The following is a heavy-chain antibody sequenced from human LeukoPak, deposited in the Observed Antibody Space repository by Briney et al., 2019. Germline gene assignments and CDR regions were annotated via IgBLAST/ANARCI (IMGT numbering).Heavy chain of an antibody. Sequence: ASVKVSCKASGYTFTGYYMHWVRQAPGQGLEWMGWINPNSGGTNYAQKFQGRVTMTRDTSISTAYMELSRLRSDDTAVYYCARGRGYYYDSSGYIDAFDIWGQGTMVTVSS. J-gene: IGHJ3*02. CDR3: ARGRGYYYDSSGYIDAFDI. V-gene: IGHV1-2*02. CDR1: GYTFTGYY. CDR2: INPNSGGT. D-gene: IGHD3-22*01.